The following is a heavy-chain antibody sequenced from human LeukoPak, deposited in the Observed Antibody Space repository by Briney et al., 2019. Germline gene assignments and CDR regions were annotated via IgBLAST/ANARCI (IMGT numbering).Heavy chain of an antibody. V-gene: IGHV3-23*01. CDR2: ISGSGGST. CDR3: AKDRHAPGRYCSSTTCFPFDP. J-gene: IGHJ5*02. CDR1: GLTFNNYA. Sequence: GGSLRLSCAVSGLTFNNYAMSWVRQAPGKGLEWVSGISGSGGSTYYADSVKGRFTISRDNSKNTLYLQMNSLRAEDTAVYYCAKDRHAPGRYCSSTTCFPFDPWGQGTLVTVSS. D-gene: IGHD2-2*01.